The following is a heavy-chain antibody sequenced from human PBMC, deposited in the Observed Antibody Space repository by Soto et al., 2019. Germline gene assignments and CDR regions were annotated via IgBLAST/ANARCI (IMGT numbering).Heavy chain of an antibody. Sequence: PSETLSLTCVVSGYSINNGYYWGWIRQPPGKGLEWIGSIYHSGSTYYNPSLKGRVTISVDTSKNQFSLKLNFVTAADTAVYYCARAVSIVVVPASGWFDPWGQGTLVTVSS. V-gene: IGHV4-38-2*01. CDR1: GYSINNGYY. J-gene: IGHJ5*02. CDR3: ARAVSIVVVPASGWFDP. D-gene: IGHD2-2*01. CDR2: IYHSGST.